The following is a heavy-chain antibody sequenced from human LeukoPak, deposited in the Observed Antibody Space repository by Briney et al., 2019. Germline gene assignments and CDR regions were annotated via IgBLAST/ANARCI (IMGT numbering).Heavy chain of an antibody. CDR1: GYTFAAYG. J-gene: IGHJ6*02. Sequence: GASVKVSCKASGYTFAAYGISWVRQAPGLGLEWMGWINTDNGDKKYAQNLQGRVTMTTDTSTSTAYMDLRSLRSDDTAVYYCASNPYHSGYSGRENYYGMDVWGQGTTVTVSS. CDR2: INTDNGDK. D-gene: IGHD3-22*01. CDR3: ASNPYHSGYSGRENYYGMDV. V-gene: IGHV1-18*01.